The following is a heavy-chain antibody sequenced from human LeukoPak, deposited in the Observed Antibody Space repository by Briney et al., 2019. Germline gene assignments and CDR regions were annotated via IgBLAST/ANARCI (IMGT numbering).Heavy chain of an antibody. Sequence: SETLSLTCTVSGGSISSYYWSWIRQPAGKGLEWIGRIYTSGSTNYNPSLKSRVTMSADTSKNQFSLKLSSVTAADTAVYYCASSRGTFNWFDPWGQGTLVTVSS. V-gene: IGHV4-4*07. D-gene: IGHD3-16*01. CDR2: IYTSGST. CDR3: ASSRGTFNWFDP. CDR1: GGSISSYY. J-gene: IGHJ5*02.